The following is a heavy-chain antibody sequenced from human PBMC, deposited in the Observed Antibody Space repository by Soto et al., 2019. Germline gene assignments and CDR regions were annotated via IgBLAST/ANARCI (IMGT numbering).Heavy chain of an antibody. Sequence: GASVKVSCKASGYTFTSYGISWVRQAPGQGLEWMGWISAYNGNTNYAQKLQGRVTMTTDTSTSTAYMELRSLRSDDTAVYYCARNVRFLEWLPPEYYFDYWGQGTLVTVSS. V-gene: IGHV1-18*01. CDR1: GYTFTSYG. J-gene: IGHJ4*02. CDR3: ARNVRFLEWLPPEYYFDY. D-gene: IGHD3-3*01. CDR2: ISAYNGNT.